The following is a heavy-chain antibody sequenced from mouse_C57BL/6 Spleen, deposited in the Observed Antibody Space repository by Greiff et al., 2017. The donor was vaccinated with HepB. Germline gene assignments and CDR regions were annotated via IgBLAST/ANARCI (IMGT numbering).Heavy chain of an antibody. D-gene: IGHD1-1*01. J-gene: IGHJ1*03. CDR1: GYTFTSYW. CDR2: IYPGSGST. V-gene: IGHV1-55*01. CDR3: GAPFYGSSYWYFDV. Sequence: QVQLQQPGAELVKPGASVKMSCKASGYTFTSYWITWVKQRPGQGLEWIGDIYPGSGSTNYNEKFKSKATLTVDTSSSTAYMQLSSLTSEDSAVYYCGAPFYGSSYWYFDVWGTGTTVTVSS.